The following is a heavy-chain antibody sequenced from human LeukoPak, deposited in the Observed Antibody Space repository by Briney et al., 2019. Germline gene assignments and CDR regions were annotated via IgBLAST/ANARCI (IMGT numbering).Heavy chain of an antibody. CDR2: ISRSGSYI. V-gene: IGHV3-21*01. CDR3: AREGITMGGVDY. J-gene: IGHJ4*02. CDR1: GFTFSSYS. Sequence: GGSLRLSCAASGFTFSSYSMNWVRQAPGKGLEWVSSISRSGSYIYYADSVKGRFTISRDNAKNSLYLQMNSLRAEDTAVYYCAREGITMGGVDYWGQGTLVTVSS. D-gene: IGHD3-10*01.